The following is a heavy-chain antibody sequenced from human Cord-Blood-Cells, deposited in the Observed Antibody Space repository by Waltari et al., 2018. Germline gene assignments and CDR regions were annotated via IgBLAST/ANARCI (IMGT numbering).Heavy chain of an antibody. D-gene: IGHD1-26*01. CDR3: ASVKVGADAFDI. CDR2: IIPIFGTA. CDR1: GGTFSSYA. Sequence: QVQLVQSGAAVKKPGSSVKVSCKASGGTFSSYAISWVRQAPGQGLEWMGGIIPIFGTANYALKFQGRVTITADESTSTAYMELSSLRSEDTAVYYCASVKVGADAFDIWGQGTMVTVSS. V-gene: IGHV1-69*01. J-gene: IGHJ3*02.